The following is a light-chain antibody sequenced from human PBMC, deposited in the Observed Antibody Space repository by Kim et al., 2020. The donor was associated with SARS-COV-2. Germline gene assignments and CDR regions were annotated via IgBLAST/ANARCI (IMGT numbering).Light chain of an antibody. J-gene: IGKJ4*01. V-gene: IGKV1-39*01. CDR1: QSIITY. CDR3: QQTYSSLLT. Sequence: IQMTQSPSSLSASVGDRVTITCRASQSIITYLNWYQQKPGEAPKLLIYAASNLRGGVPSNFSASGSGTDFTLTISSLQPDDVGTYYCQQTYSSLLTFGGGTKVDIK. CDR2: AAS.